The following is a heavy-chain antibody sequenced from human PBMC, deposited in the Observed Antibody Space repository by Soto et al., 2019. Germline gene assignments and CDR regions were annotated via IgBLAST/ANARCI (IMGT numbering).Heavy chain of an antibody. CDR3: AKDMYSGSYFDY. CDR1: GFTFDDYA. V-gene: IGHV3-9*01. CDR2: ISWNSGSI. Sequence: EVQLVESGGGLVQPGRSLRLSCAASGFTFDDYAMHWVRQAPGKGLEWVSGISWNSGSIGYADSVKGRFTISRDNAKHSLYLQMNSLRAEDTALYYCAKDMYSGSYFDYWVQGTLVTVSS. J-gene: IGHJ4*02. D-gene: IGHD1-26*01.